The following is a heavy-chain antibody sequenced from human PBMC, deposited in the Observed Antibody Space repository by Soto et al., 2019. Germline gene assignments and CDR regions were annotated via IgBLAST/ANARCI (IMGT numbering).Heavy chain of an antibody. J-gene: IGHJ6*02. D-gene: IGHD2-2*01. CDR2: IFYSGTT. CDR3: ARVGGGCSSTSCYSYYYYYGMDV. Sequence: PSETLSLTCTVSGGSISIYYWSWIRQPPGKGLEWVGYIFYSGTTNYNPSLKSRVTISLDTSKNQFSLKLSSVTAADTAVYYCARVGGGCSSTSCYSYYYYYGMDVWGQGTTVTVSS. V-gene: IGHV4-59*01. CDR1: GGSISIYY.